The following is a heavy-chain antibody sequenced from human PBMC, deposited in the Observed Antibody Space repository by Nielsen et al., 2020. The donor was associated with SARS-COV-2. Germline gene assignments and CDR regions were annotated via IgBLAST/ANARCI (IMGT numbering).Heavy chain of an antibody. CDR1: GYTFTSYA. CDR3: ARLYNWNFNWFDP. CDR2: INAGNGNT. J-gene: IGHJ5*02. Sequence: ASVKVSCKASGYTFTSYAMHWVRQAPGQRLEWMGWINAGNGNTKYSQKFQGRVTITRDTSASTAYMELSSLRSEDTAVYYCARLYNWNFNWFDPWGQGTLVTVSS. V-gene: IGHV1-3*01. D-gene: IGHD1-1*01.